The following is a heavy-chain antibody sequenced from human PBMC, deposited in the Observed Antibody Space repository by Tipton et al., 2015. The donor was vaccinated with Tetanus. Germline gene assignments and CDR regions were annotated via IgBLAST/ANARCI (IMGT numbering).Heavy chain of an antibody. V-gene: IGHV4-4*07. Sequence: TLSLTCTVSGGSTHGFYWTWIRQSAGKALEWIGRIYGSGSTTIYNPSLKSRVAISVDTSKNQFSLKLRSVTAADTAVYYCARDSNFYSYSYKGMDVWGQGTTVTVSS. CDR2: IYGSGST. CDR3: ARDSNFYSYSYKGMDV. CDR1: GGSTHGFY. J-gene: IGHJ6*02. D-gene: IGHD4-11*01.